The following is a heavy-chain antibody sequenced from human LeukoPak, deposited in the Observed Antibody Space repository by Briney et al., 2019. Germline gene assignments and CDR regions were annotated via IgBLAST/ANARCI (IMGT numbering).Heavy chain of an antibody. Sequence: PGGSLRLSCAASGFTFDDYGMSWVRQAPGKGLEWVSGINWNGGSTGYADSVKGRFTISRDNAKNSLYLQMNSLRAEDTALYYCARDGGRYYYYYMDVWGKGTTVTVSS. CDR1: GFTFDDYG. D-gene: IGHD3-16*01. CDR2: INWNGGST. V-gene: IGHV3-20*04. CDR3: ARDGGRYYYYYMDV. J-gene: IGHJ6*03.